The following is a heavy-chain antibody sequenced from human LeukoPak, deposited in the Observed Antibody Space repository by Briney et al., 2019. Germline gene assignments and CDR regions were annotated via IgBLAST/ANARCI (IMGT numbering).Heavy chain of an antibody. J-gene: IGHJ4*02. CDR2: IIPIFGTA. CDR1: GGTFSSYA. D-gene: IGHD3-16*02. Sequence: GASVKVSCKASGGTFSSYAISWVRQAPGQGLEWMGGIIPIFGTANYAQKFQGRVTITADESTSTAYMELSSLRSEDTVVYYCARDRIHYDYVWGSYRPQYYFDYWGQGTLVTVSS. V-gene: IGHV1-69*13. CDR3: ARDRIHYDYVWGSYRPQYYFDY.